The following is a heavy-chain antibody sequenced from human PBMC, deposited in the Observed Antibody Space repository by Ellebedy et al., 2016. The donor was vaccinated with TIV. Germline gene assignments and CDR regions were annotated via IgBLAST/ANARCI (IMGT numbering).Heavy chain of an antibody. J-gene: IGHJ4*02. CDR2: ISGTGDGA. CDR3: ARAPRTYYIDGADYRVTYVFDH. D-gene: IGHD2-21*01. CDR1: GFTFKSFV. Sequence: GGSLRLXCAASGFTFKSFVMNWVRQAPGKGLQWVSTISGTGDGATYADSVRGRFTISRDNSRNTLYLQMNSLRDEDTAVYYCARAPRTYYIDGADYRVTYVFDHWGQGTLVTVSS. V-gene: IGHV3-23*01.